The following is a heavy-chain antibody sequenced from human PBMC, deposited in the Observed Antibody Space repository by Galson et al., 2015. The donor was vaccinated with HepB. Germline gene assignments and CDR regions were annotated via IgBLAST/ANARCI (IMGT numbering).Heavy chain of an antibody. Sequence: SLRLSCAASGFTFGDYAMSWFRQAPGKGLEWVGFIRSKAYGGTTEYAASVKGRFTISRDDSKSIAYLQMNSLKTEDTAVYYCTRDLGQWLALWADDAFDIWGQGTMVTVSS. D-gene: IGHD6-19*01. CDR2: IRSKAYGGTT. CDR3: TRDLGQWLALWADDAFDI. CDR1: GFTFGDYA. V-gene: IGHV3-49*03. J-gene: IGHJ3*02.